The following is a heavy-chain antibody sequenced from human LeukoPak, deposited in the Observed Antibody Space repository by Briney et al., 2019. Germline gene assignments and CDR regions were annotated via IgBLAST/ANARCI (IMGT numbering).Heavy chain of an antibody. V-gene: IGHV4-38-2*02. Sequence: SETLSLTCTVSGYSISSGYYWSWIRQPPGKGLEWIGEINHSGSTYYNPSLKSRVTISVDTSKNQFSLKLSSVTAADTAVYYCARRRYYGSGSYPRGYYFDYWGQGTLVTVSS. CDR2: INHSGST. CDR3: ARRRYYGSGSYPRGYYFDY. D-gene: IGHD3-10*01. J-gene: IGHJ4*02. CDR1: GYSISSGYY.